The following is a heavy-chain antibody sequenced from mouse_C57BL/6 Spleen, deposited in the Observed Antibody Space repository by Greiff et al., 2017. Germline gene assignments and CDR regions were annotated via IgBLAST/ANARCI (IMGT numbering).Heavy chain of an antibody. V-gene: IGHV1-18*01. J-gene: IGHJ1*03. CDR3: ARAGEGYFDV. CDR1: GYTFTDYN. Sequence: VQLQQSGPELVKPGASVKIPCKASGYTFTDYNMDWVKQSHGKSLEWIGDINPNNGGTIYNQKFKGKATLTVDKSSSTAYMELRSLTSEDTAVYYCARAGEGYFDVWGTGTTVTVYS. CDR2: INPNNGGT.